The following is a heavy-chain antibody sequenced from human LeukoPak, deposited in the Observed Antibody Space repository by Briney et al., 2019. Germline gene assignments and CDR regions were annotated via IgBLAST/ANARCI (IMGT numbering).Heavy chain of an antibody. V-gene: IGHV2-5*02. D-gene: IGHD2-21*02. Sequence: ESGPTLFQPTPTLTLTCTFSGFSLSTRGVGVGWIRQPPGKALEWLSLIYWDDDKRYSPSLKSRLTITKDTSKNQVVLTMTNMDPVDTATYYCAHSGCGGDCFHFDYWGQGTLVTVSS. J-gene: IGHJ4*02. CDR3: AHSGCGGDCFHFDY. CDR1: GFSLSTRGVG. CDR2: IYWDDDK.